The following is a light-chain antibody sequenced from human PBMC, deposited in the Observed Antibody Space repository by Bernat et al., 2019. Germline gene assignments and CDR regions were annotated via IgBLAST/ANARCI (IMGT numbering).Light chain of an antibody. CDR1: QCISSH. Sequence: RASQCISSHLNLIHQNPGKAPNLLTSDASSLESGVPSRFSRSGSGTDFTITISSLQPEDVGAYYCLQYNSSPLTFGGGTKVEIK. J-gene: IGKJ4*01. CDR3: LQYNSSPLT. V-gene: IGKV1-13*02. CDR2: DAS.